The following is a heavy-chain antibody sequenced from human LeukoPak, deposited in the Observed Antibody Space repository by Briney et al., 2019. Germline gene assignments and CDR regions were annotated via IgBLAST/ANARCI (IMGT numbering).Heavy chain of an antibody. CDR3: ARGIVLMHYATFDI. D-gene: IGHD2-8*01. Sequence: KSSETLSLTCAVYGGSFSGYYWTWIRQPPGKGLEWIGEINHSGGTNYSPSLKSRLTISIATSKDQFSLRLRSVTDADTAVYYCARGIVLMHYATFDIWGPGTPVTVSS. CDR1: GGSFSGYY. V-gene: IGHV4-34*01. J-gene: IGHJ4*02. CDR2: INHSGGT.